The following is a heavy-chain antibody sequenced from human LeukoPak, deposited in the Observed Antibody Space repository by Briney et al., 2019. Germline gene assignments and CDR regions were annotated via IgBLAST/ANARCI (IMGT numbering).Heavy chain of an antibody. CDR1: GFTLRSYW. CDR3: ARDGGHSTDLDY. CDR2: IKQDGSER. V-gene: IGHV3-7*01. Sequence: PGGSLRLSCAASGFTLRSYWMHWVRQAPGKGPEWVANIKQDGSERYYVHSVKGRFTISRDNAKNSLYLQMNSLRAEDTAVYYCARDGGHSTDLDYWGQGILVTVSS. J-gene: IGHJ4*02. D-gene: IGHD2-8*02.